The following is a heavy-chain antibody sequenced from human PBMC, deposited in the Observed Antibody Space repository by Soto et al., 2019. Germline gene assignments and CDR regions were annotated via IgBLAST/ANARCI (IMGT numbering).Heavy chain of an antibody. J-gene: IGHJ4*02. CDR2: IYYSGRT. CDR3: ARVGGDDFGDSGGFDY. CDR1: GGSIRDYF. D-gene: IGHD4-17*01. Sequence: SETLSLTCTVSGGSIRDYFWTWIRQPPGKGLEWIGYIYYSGRTNYNPSLKSRVSISVNTSKNHFSRQLRSVTAADTAVYYCARVGGDDFGDSGGFDYWGQGTLVTVSS. V-gene: IGHV4-59*01.